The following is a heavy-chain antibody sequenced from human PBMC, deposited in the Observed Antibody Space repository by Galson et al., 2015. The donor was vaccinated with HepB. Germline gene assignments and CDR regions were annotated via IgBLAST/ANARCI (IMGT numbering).Heavy chain of an antibody. D-gene: IGHD3-22*01. CDR1: GFTFSSYA. V-gene: IGHV3-30-3*01. CDR3: AREPPIIGNDSREGDDY. J-gene: IGHJ4*02. CDR2: ISYDGSNK. Sequence: SLRLSCAASGFTFSSYAMHWVRQAPGKGLEWVAVISYDGSNKYYADSVKGRFTISRDNSKNTLYLQMNSLRAEDTAVYYCAREPPIIGNDSREGDDYWGQGT.